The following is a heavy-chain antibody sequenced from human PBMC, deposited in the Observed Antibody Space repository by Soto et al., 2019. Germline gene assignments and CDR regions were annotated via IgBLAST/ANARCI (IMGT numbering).Heavy chain of an antibody. Sequence: SQTLSRTGASRGDRVSKNQSTRNWIKQSPARGLEWLGRTYYRSKWYNDYAVSVKSRITINPDTSKNQFSLQLNSVTPEDTAVYYCARGSLRGGNWYFDLWGRGTLVTVSS. V-gene: IGHV6-1*01. CDR1: GDRVSKNQST. CDR2: TYYRSKWYN. D-gene: IGHD3-16*01. J-gene: IGHJ2*01. CDR3: ARGSLRGGNWYFDL.